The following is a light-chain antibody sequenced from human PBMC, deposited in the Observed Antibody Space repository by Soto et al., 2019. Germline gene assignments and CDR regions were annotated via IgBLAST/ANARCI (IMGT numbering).Light chain of an antibody. V-gene: IGKV1-39*01. CDR1: QSISSH. J-gene: IGKJ2*01. CDR2: ASS. CDR3: QHSYITPRYT. Sequence: DIQITQSPSSLSASVGDRVTITCRASQSISSHLNWYQHKPGRPPRLLIFASSILEGGVPSRFSGSGSDTYFTLTIDSLQPEDVATYYCQHSYITPRYTFGQGTKVEI.